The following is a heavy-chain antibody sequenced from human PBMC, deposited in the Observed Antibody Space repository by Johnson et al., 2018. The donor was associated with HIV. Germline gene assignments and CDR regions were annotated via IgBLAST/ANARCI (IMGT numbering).Heavy chain of an antibody. Sequence: MLLVESGGGVVQPGRSLRLSCAASGFTFSSYDMHWVRQATGKGLEWVSAIGTAGDTYYPGSVKGRFTISRENAKNSLYLQMNSLRAEDTAVYYCARVARVVVYAEDAFDIWGQGTMVTVSS. J-gene: IGHJ3*02. CDR3: ARVARVVVYAEDAFDI. V-gene: IGHV3-13*01. CDR2: IGTAGDT. CDR1: GFTFSSYD. D-gene: IGHD2-8*02.